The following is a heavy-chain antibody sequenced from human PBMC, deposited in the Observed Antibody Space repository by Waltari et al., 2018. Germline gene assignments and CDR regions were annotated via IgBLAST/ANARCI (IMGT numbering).Heavy chain of an antibody. J-gene: IGHJ4*02. CDR1: EFTFSTDW. CDR2: INYDGSEK. Sequence: EVQLVESGGGLVQPGGALRLSCEVSEFTFSTDWMTWVRQDSGRGLEWVANINYDGSEKNYVDSVKGRFSISRDNARNSLYLQMNSLRAEDTAVYYCATYRWLGYWGQGTLVTVSS. D-gene: IGHD3-10*01. V-gene: IGHV3-7*03. CDR3: ATYRWLGY.